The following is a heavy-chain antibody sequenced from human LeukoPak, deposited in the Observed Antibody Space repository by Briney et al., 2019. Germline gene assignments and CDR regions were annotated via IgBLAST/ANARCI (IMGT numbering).Heavy chain of an antibody. CDR3: ARDSISGYYYFDY. CDR1: GFTFSSYA. Sequence: GGSLRLSCAASGFTFSSYAMHWVRQAPGKGLEWVAVISYDGSNKYYADSVKGRFTISRDNSKNTLYLQMNSLRAEDTAVYYCARDSISGYYYFDYWGQGTLVTVSS. CDR2: ISYDGSNK. V-gene: IGHV3-30*04. J-gene: IGHJ4*02. D-gene: IGHD3-22*01.